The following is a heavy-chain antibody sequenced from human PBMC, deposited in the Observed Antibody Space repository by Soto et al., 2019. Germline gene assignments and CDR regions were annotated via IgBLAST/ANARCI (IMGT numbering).Heavy chain of an antibody. CDR2: INPSSGAT. D-gene: IGHD6-19*01. J-gene: IGHJ4*02. CDR1: GYTFTDYY. CDR3: TRASAVAGGSSNSLPNDY. V-gene: IGHV1-2*02. Sequence: ASVKVSCKASGYTFTDYYMHWVRQAPGQGLEWMGWINPSSGATSYAQNFQGRVTMTRDTSISTFYMELSRLSSDDTAIYYCTRASAVAGGSSNSLPNDYWGQGTLVTVSS.